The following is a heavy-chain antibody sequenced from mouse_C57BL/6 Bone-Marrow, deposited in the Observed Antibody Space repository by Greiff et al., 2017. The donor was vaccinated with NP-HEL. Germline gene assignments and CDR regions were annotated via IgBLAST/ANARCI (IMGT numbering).Heavy chain of an antibody. Sequence: EVLLVESEGGLVQPGSSMTLSCTASGFTFSDYYMAWVRQVPEKGLEWVANINYDGSSTYYLASLKSRFIISRENAKNNLYLQMSSLKSEDTATYYCARDGYGSSIYAMDYWGQGTSVTVSS. CDR1: GFTFSDYY. CDR2: INYDGSST. D-gene: IGHD1-1*01. CDR3: ARDGYGSSIYAMDY. J-gene: IGHJ4*01. V-gene: IGHV5-16*01.